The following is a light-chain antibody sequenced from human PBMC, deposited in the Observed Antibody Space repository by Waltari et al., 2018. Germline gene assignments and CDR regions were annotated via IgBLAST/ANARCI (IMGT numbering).Light chain of an antibody. J-gene: IGKJ5*01. Sequence: DIVMTQSPLSLPVTPGEPASISCRSSQSLLHTNGFHYLEWYLQRPGQSPQLLIYLGTNRASGVPDRFSGSRSGTDFTLKISSVEAEDVGVYYCMQTLQSPVTF. V-gene: IGKV2-28*01. CDR2: LGT. CDR3: MQTLQSPVT. CDR1: QSLLHTNGFHY.